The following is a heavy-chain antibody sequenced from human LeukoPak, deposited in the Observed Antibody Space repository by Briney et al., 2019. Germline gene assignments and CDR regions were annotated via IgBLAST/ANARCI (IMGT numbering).Heavy chain of an antibody. CDR1: GFTFTSNG. V-gene: IGHV1-18*01. Sequence: EASVKVSCKTSGFTFTSNGISWVRQAPGQGLEWMGWINAYNGKTNYPQKFQDRVTMTTDTSTSTAYLELRNLRSDDTAVYYCARARGYDILTGYRRKDYWGQGTLVTVSS. CDR2: INAYNGKT. J-gene: IGHJ4*02. D-gene: IGHD3-9*01. CDR3: ARARGYDILTGYRRKDY.